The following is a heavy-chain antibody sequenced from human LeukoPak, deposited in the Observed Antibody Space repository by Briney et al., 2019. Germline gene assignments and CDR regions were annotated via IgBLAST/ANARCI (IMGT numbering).Heavy chain of an antibody. J-gene: IGHJ5*02. CDR3: SPSGSYFRWFDP. CDR2: IRVKTSGYAA. D-gene: IGHD1-26*01. Sequence: GGSLRLSCAASGLTFSASAIHWVRQASGKGLEWLGRIRVKTSGYAAEYAASVKGRVTISRDDSKNTAYLQMNSLKTEDTAVYYCSPSGSYFRWFDPWGQGTLVTVSS. V-gene: IGHV3-73*01. CDR1: GLTFSASA.